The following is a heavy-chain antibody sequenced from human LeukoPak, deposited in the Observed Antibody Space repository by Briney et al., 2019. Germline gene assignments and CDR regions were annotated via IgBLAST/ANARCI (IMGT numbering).Heavy chain of an antibody. CDR1: GGSFSGYY. CDR3: ARSGYNNWFDP. J-gene: IGHJ5*02. D-gene: IGHD5-24*01. V-gene: IGHV4-34*01. Sequence: SETLSLTCAVYGGSFSGYYWSWLRQPPGKGLEWIGEINHSGSTNYNPSLKSRLTMSVDTDTSKNQFSLKLSSVTAADTAVYYCARSGYNNWFDPWGQGTLVTVSS. CDR2: INHSGST.